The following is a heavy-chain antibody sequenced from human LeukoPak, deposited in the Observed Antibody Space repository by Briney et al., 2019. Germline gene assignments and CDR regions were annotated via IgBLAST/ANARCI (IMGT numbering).Heavy chain of an antibody. CDR3: ARAPNPDFFDD. CDR2: IYYSGSA. D-gene: IGHD2-8*01. V-gene: IGHV4-59*01. CDR1: SGSIRTSY. Sequence: SETLSLTCTVSSGSIRTSYCSWIRQPPGKGLEWIGYIYYSGSANYNPSLKSRVTISVDTSRNQFSLKLSSVTAADTAVYYCARAPNPDFFDDWGQGTLVTVSS. J-gene: IGHJ4*02.